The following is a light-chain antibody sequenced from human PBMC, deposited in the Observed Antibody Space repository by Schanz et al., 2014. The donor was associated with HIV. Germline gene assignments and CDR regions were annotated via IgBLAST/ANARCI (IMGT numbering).Light chain of an antibody. Sequence: QSVLTQPPSVSAAPGQKVTISCSGSSSNIGNNYVSWYQQFPGTAPKLLIYDNYQRPSGVPDRFSGSKSGTSATLGITGLQTGDEADYYCGTWDSNLNDWLFGGGTKLTVL. CDR3: GTWDSNLNDWL. J-gene: IGLJ3*02. CDR2: DNY. V-gene: IGLV1-51*01. CDR1: SSNIGNNY.